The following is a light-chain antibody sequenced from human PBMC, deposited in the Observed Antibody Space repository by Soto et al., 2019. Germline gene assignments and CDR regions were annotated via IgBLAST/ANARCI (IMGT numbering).Light chain of an antibody. V-gene: IGKV1-27*01. Sequence: DIQMTQSPSSLSASVGDRFTITCRAGQDINIYLAWYQQKPGKVPKLLISAASTLQSGVPSRFSGSGSGTDFTLTISSLQPEDVATYYCQKYDDAPLTFGGGTKVEIK. CDR1: QDINIY. J-gene: IGKJ4*01. CDR3: QKYDDAPLT. CDR2: AAS.